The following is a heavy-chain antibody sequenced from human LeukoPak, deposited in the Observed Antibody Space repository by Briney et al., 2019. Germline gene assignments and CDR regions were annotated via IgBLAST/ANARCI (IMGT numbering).Heavy chain of an antibody. CDR1: GGSIRSNDYY. Sequence: PSETLSLTCTVSGGSIRSNDYYWSWIRQPPGRGLEWIGYIYYSGSTYYNPSLKSRVSISVDTSKNQFSLKLSSVTAADTAVYYCARETAQNGDALDIWGQGTMVTVSS. V-gene: IGHV4-30-4*01. CDR3: ARETAQNGDALDI. D-gene: IGHD1-1*01. J-gene: IGHJ3*02. CDR2: IYYSGST.